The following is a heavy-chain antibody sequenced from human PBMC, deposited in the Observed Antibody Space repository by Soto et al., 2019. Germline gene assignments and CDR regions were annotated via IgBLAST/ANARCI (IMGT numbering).Heavy chain of an antibody. CDR1: GDSVSTHSST. Sequence: QVQLQQSGPGLVKPSQTLSLTCAISGDSVSTHSSTWNWIRQSPSRGLEWLGRTYYRSKWYNDYAVSMKRPITINPHTTINPLPLQLTSVAPDDTAVYYCVRLIGNTWLASWGQATLVTVSS. CDR2: TYYRSKWYN. V-gene: IGHV6-1*01. D-gene: IGHD2-8*01. CDR3: VRLIGNTWLAS. J-gene: IGHJ5*01.